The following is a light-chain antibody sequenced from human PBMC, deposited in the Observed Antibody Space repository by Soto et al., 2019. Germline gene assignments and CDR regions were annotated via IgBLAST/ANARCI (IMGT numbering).Light chain of an antibody. J-gene: IGLJ1*01. Sequence: QSALTQPASVSGSPGQSITISCTGTSSDVGGYNYVSWYQQHPGKAPKLMIYKVSNRPSGVSNRFSGSKSGNTASLTISGLQAEDEADYYCSSYTSSSTLEVFGTGTKLTVL. CDR1: SSDVGGYNY. CDR2: KVS. V-gene: IGLV2-14*01. CDR3: SSYTSSSTLEV.